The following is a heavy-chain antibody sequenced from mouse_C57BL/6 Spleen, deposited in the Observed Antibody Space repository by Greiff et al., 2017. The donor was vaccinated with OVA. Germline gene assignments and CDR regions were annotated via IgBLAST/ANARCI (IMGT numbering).Heavy chain of an antibody. CDR2: ISSGSSTI. Sequence: VQLKESGGGLVKPGGSLKLSCAASGFTFSDYGMHWVRQAPEKGLEWVAYISSGSSTIYYADTVKGRFTISRDNAKNTLFLQMTSLRSEDTAMYYCAGGTNWGFDYWGQGTTLTVSS. CDR3: AGGTNWGFDY. J-gene: IGHJ2*01. CDR1: GFTFSDYG. D-gene: IGHD4-1*01. V-gene: IGHV5-17*01.